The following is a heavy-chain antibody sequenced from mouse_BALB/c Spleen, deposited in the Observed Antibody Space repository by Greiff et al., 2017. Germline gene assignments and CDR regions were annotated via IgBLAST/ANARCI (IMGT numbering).Heavy chain of an antibody. Sequence: DVMLVESGGGLVKPGGSLKLSCAASGFTFSSYAMSWVRQSPEKRLEWVAEISSGGSYTYYPDTVTGRFTISRDNAKNTLYLEMSSLRSEDTAMLYWAKEKGSSGYGYFDYRGQGTTLTVSS. CDR2: ISSGGSYT. V-gene: IGHV5-9-4*01. D-gene: IGHD3-1*01. J-gene: IGHJ2*01. CDR3: AKEKGSSGYGYFDY. CDR1: GFTFSSYA.